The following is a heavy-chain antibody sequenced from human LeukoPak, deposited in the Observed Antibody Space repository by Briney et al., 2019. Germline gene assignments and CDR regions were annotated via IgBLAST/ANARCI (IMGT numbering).Heavy chain of an antibody. CDR1: GGSISSSW. V-gene: IGHV4-4*07. D-gene: IGHD2-8*01. Sequence: PSETLSVTCTVSGGSISSSWWNWIRQPAGKGLEWIGRVYTSGTTNYNPSLKSRATVSIDTSRSQFSLKLTSVTAADTAVYYCARGGSTNGNNWLDPWGQGTLVTVSS. J-gene: IGHJ5*02. CDR2: VYTSGTT. CDR3: ARGGSTNGNNWLDP.